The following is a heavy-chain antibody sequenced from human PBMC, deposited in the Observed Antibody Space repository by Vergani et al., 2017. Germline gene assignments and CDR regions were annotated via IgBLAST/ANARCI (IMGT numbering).Heavy chain of an antibody. D-gene: IGHD3-3*01. V-gene: IGHV4-39*07. CDR3: AGGFFGSDFWSGYHYYFDY. Sequence: QLQLQESGPGLVKPSETLSLTCTVSGGSISSSSYYWGWIRQPPGKGLEWIGSIYYSGSTYYNPSLKSRVTISVDTSKNQFSLELSSVTAADTAVYYCAGGFFGSDFWSGYHYYFDYWGQGTLVTVSS. CDR2: IYYSGST. J-gene: IGHJ4*02. CDR1: GGSISSSSYY.